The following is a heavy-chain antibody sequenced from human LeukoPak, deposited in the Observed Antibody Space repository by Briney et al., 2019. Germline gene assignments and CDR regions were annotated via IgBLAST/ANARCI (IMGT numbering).Heavy chain of an antibody. CDR3: ERLAYYYDRFYYYYYMDV. Sequence: SDTLSLTCAVYGGSFSGYYWSWLRQPPGKGLEWIGEINHNGSTNYNPPLNSRRTILVDASKNQSSLKLSSVTATDTAVYLCERLAYYYDRFYYYYYMDVWGKGTTVTISS. V-gene: IGHV4-34*01. CDR1: GGSFSGYY. D-gene: IGHD3-22*01. CDR2: INHNGST. J-gene: IGHJ6*03.